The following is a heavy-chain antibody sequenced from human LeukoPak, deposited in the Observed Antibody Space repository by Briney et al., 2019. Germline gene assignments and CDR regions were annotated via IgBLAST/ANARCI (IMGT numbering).Heavy chain of an antibody. D-gene: IGHD5-18*01. CDR2: ISGSGGST. CDR1: GFTFSSYG. J-gene: IGHJ3*02. CDR3: AKDVRYSYAQGAFDI. V-gene: IGHV3-23*01. Sequence: GGSLRLSCAASGFTFSSYGMSWVRQAPGKGLEWVSAISGSGGSTYYADSVRGRFTISRDNSKNTLYLQMNSLRAEDTAVYYCAKDVRYSYAQGAFDIWGQGTMVTVSS.